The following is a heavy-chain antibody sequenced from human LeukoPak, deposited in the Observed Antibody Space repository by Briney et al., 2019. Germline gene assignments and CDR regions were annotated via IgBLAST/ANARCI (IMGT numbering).Heavy chain of an antibody. V-gene: IGHV4-59*01. J-gene: IGHJ4*02. CDR1: GGSISSYY. CDR2: IYYSGST. D-gene: IGHD6-13*01. CDR3: ARDRPGGSSLDY. Sequence: SEILSLTCTVSGGSISSYYWSWIRQPPGKGLEWIGYIYYSGSTNYNPSLKSRVTISVETSKNEFSLKVTSVNAADTAVYYCARDRPGGSSLDYWGQGILVTVSS.